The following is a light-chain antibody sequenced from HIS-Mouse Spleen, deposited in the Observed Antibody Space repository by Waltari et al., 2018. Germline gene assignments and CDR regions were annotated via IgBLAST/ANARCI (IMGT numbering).Light chain of an antibody. Sequence: QSALTQPASVSGSPGQSITISCTGTRSDVGVYNYSSWYQQHPGKPPKLMIYDVSNRPSGVSNRFSGSKSGNTASLTISGLQAEDEADYYCSSYTSSSTYVFGTGTKVTVL. CDR2: DVS. V-gene: IGLV2-14*03. J-gene: IGLJ1*01. CDR3: SSYTSSSTYV. CDR1: RSDVGVYNY.